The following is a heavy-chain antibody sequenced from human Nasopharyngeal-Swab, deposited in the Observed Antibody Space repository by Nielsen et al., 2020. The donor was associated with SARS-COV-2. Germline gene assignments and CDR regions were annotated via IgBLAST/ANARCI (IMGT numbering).Heavy chain of an antibody. CDR2: ISDSGGTI. V-gene: IGHV3-11*04. CDR3: ARDRANWDFDY. CDR1: GFSFSDYY. J-gene: IGHJ4*02. Sequence: GESLKISCAASGFSFSDYYMSWIRQAPGKGLEYISYISDSGGTIYYGDSMKGRFTISRDNAKTSLYLQMNSLRAEDTAVYCCARDRANWDFDYWGQGTLVTVSS. D-gene: IGHD7-27*01.